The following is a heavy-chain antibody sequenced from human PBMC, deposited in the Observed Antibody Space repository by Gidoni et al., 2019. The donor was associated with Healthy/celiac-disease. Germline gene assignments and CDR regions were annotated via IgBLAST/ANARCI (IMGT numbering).Heavy chain of an antibody. Sequence: RLSCAASGFTLSSYGMHWVRQAPGKGLEWVAVISYDGSKKYYADSVKGRFTISRDNSKNPLYLQMNSLRAEDTAVYYCAKDIVVVVATYGGGMDVWGQGTTVTVSS. CDR2: ISYDGSKK. D-gene: IGHD2-15*01. V-gene: IGHV3-30*18. CDR1: GFTLSSYG. J-gene: IGHJ6*02. CDR3: AKDIVVVVATYGGGMDV.